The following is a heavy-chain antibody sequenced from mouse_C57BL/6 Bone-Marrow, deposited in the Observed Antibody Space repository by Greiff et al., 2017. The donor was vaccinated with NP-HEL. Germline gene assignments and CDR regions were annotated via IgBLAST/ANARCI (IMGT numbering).Heavy chain of an antibody. V-gene: IGHV5-6*01. Sequence: EVKLVESGGDLVKPGGSLKLSCAASGFTFSSYGMSWVRQTPDKRLEWVATISSGGSYTYYPDSVKGRYTISRDNAKNTLYLQMSSLKSEATAMYYCARHHYYGSSYGYWYFDVWGTGTTVTVSS. CDR2: ISSGGSYT. J-gene: IGHJ1*03. CDR3: ARHHYYGSSYGYWYFDV. D-gene: IGHD1-1*01. CDR1: GFTFSSYG.